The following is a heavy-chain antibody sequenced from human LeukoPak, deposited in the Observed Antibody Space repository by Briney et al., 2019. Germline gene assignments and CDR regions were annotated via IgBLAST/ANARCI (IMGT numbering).Heavy chain of an antibody. D-gene: IGHD3-16*02. CDR1: GGSISSYY. J-gene: IGHJ4*02. Sequence: SETLSLTCTVSGGSISSYYWSWIRQPPGKGLEWIGYIYHTGNSNYNPSLRSRVTISVDTSKNQFSLKLTSVTAADTAVYYCARSLPLGELTFRPFFDYWGRGTLVIVSS. CDR3: ARSLPLGELTFRPFFDY. V-gene: IGHV4-59*01. CDR2: IYHTGNS.